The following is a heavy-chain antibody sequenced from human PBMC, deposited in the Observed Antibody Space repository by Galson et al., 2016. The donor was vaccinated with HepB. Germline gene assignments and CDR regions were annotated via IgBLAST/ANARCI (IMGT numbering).Heavy chain of an antibody. CDR1: GFIFSDSG. V-gene: IGHV3-73*01. Sequence: SLRLSCAASGFIFSDSGIHWVRQASGKGLEWVGRIRSKANSYATASAASVKGRFIISRDDSKKTAYLHMNSLKTEDTALYYCTTLAAAVTYAFDIWGQGTMVFVSS. CDR2: IRSKANSYAT. CDR3: TTLAAAVTYAFDI. D-gene: IGHD6-13*01. J-gene: IGHJ3*02.